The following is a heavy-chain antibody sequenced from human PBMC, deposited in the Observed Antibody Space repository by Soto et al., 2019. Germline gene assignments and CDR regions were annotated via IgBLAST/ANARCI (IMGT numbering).Heavy chain of an antibody. V-gene: IGHV3-23*01. Sequence: EVQLLESGGGLVQPGGSLRLSCAASGFTFSSYAMSWVRQVPGKGLEWVSAISGSGGTTYYADSVKGRFTISRDNSKNTLYLQMNSLRAEDTAVYYCAKGSRITICGVTSYYFDYWGQGNLVTVSS. CDR3: AKGSRITICGVTSYYFDY. D-gene: IGHD3-3*01. CDR2: ISGSGGTT. J-gene: IGHJ4*02. CDR1: GFTFSSYA.